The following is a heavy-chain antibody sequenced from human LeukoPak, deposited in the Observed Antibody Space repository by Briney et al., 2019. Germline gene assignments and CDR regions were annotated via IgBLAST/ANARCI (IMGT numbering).Heavy chain of an antibody. CDR2: ISAYNGNT. CDR3: ARDPPRITIFGVVPLHRMDV. Sequence: ASVKVSCKAFGYTFTSYGISWVRQAPGQGLEWMGWISAYNGNTNYAQKLQGRVTMTTDTSTSTAYMELRSLRSDDTAVYYCARDPPRITIFGVVPLHRMDVWGQGTTVTVSS. J-gene: IGHJ6*02. CDR1: GYTFTSYG. V-gene: IGHV1-18*01. D-gene: IGHD3-3*01.